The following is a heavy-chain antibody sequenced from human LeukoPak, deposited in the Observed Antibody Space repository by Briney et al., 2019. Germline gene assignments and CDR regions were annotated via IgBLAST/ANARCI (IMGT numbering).Heavy chain of an antibody. CDR2: ISRSSAYI. J-gene: IGHJ4*02. CDR1: GFTLSSYS. CDR3: ASYLSDYYGSGSLDY. Sequence: GGSLRLSCAASGFTLSSYSMNWVRQAPGKGLEWVSSISRSSAYIYYADSVKGRFTISRDNAKNSLYLQMNSLRAEDTAVYYCASYLSDYYGSGSLDYWGQGTLVTVSS. V-gene: IGHV3-21*01. D-gene: IGHD3-10*01.